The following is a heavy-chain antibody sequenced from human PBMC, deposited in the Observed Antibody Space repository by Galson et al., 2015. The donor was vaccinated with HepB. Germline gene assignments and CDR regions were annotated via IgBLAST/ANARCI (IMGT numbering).Heavy chain of an antibody. Sequence: SLRLSCAASGFTFSNAWMSWVRQAPGKGLEWVGRIKSKTDGGTTDYAAPVKGRFTISRDDSKNTLYLQMNSLKTEDTAVYYCTTTLAAAGPLGSLWGQGTLVTVSS. V-gene: IGHV3-15*01. CDR2: IKSKTDGGTT. CDR3: TTTLAAAGPLGSL. D-gene: IGHD6-13*01. J-gene: IGHJ4*02. CDR1: GFTFSNAW.